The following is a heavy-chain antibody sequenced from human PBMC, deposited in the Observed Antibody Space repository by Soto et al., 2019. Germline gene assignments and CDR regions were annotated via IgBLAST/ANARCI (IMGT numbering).Heavy chain of an antibody. Sequence: ESGGGVVQPGTSLRLSCAPSGFTFSASGMHWVRQAPGKGLEWVAIISYDGSNKQYAGSVEGRFTISRDNSKNNLYLQMDNLRPEDTAIYYCAKDNPTIAYWGQGTLVTVSS. CDR3: AKDNPTIAY. J-gene: IGHJ4*02. V-gene: IGHV3-30*18. D-gene: IGHD1-1*01. CDR1: GFTFSASG. CDR2: ISYDGSNK.